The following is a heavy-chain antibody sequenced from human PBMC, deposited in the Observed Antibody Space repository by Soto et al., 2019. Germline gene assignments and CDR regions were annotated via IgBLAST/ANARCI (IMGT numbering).Heavy chain of an antibody. V-gene: IGHV3-23*01. CDR2: ISGSGGST. CDR1: GFTFSSYA. Sequence: PGGSLRLSCAASGFTFSSYAMSWVRQAPGKGLEWVSAISGSGGSTYYADSVKGRFTISRDNSKNTLYLQMNSLRAEDTAVYYCAKGGRSSWYGVRNYYYYGMDVWGQGTTVTVSS. J-gene: IGHJ6*02. CDR3: AKGGRSSWYGVRNYYYYGMDV. D-gene: IGHD6-13*01.